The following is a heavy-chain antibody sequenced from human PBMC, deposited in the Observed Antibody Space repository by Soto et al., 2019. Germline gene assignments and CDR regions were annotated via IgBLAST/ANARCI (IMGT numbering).Heavy chain of an antibody. CDR1: DGSISSTSYY. Sequence: QLQLQESGPGLVKPSETLSLRCTVSDGSISSTSYYWAWIRQPPGRGLEWIGSITYRGSTYYNPSLRGGVPMSVDTSKKQCSLKVTSVTAADPAVYYCARLGGIAVAVPDAFDIWGQGTRVTVSS. J-gene: IGHJ3*02. CDR2: ITYRGST. V-gene: IGHV4-39*01. D-gene: IGHD6-19*01. CDR3: ARLGGIAVAVPDAFDI.